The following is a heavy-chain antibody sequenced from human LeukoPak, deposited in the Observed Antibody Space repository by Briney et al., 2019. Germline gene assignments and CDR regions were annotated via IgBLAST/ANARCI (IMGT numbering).Heavy chain of an antibody. J-gene: IGHJ4*02. V-gene: IGHV3-7*01. CDR1: GFTFSDYW. D-gene: IGHD6-13*01. CDR2: INQGGHET. CDR3: ARAATTGTVDY. Sequence: GGSLRLSCAASGFTFSDYWMSWVRQAPGKGLEWVANINQGGHETYYVDSVKGRFIISRDNAENSLYLQMNSLRDEDTADYYCARAATTGTVDYWGQGTLVTVSS.